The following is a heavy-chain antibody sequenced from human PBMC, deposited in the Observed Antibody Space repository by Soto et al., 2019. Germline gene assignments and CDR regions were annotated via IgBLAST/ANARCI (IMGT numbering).Heavy chain of an antibody. J-gene: IGHJ3*02. D-gene: IGHD3-10*01. V-gene: IGHV3-64*01. CDR2: ISSNGGST. Sequence: EVQLVESGGGLVQPGGSLRLSCAASGFTFSSYAMHWVRQAPGKGLEYVSAISSNGGSTYYANSVKGRFTISRDNSTNTLSLQMGSLRAEDMAVYYCATPYGSGSSDAFDIWGQGTMVTVSS. CDR3: ATPYGSGSSDAFDI. CDR1: GFTFSSYA.